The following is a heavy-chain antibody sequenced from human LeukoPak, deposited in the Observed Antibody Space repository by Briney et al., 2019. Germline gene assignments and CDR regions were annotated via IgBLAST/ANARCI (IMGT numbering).Heavy chain of an antibody. J-gene: IGHJ4*02. D-gene: IGHD3-22*01. CDR1: GFTFSSYA. CDR2: ISGSGGST. Sequence: PGGSLRLSCAASGFTFSSYAMSWVRQAPGKGLEWVSAISGSGGSTYYADSVKGRFTISRDNAKNSLYLQMNSLRAEDTAVYYCARENYYDSSGYYDWGQGTLVTVSS. CDR3: ARENYYDSSGYYD. V-gene: IGHV3-23*01.